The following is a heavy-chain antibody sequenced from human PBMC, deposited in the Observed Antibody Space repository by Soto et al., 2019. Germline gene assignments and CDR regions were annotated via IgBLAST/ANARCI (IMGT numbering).Heavy chain of an antibody. CDR2: IYWDDDK. V-gene: IGHV2-5*02. Sequence: SGPTLVNPTQTLTLTCTFSGFSLSTSGVGVGWIRQPPGKALEWLALIYWDDDKRYSPSLKSRLTITKDTSKNQVVLTMTNMDPVETPQSYCAQGGEAVNLDYWARETRFTGSS. D-gene: IGHD3-16*01. J-gene: IGHJ4*02. CDR1: GFSLSTSGVG. CDR3: AQGGEAVNLDY.